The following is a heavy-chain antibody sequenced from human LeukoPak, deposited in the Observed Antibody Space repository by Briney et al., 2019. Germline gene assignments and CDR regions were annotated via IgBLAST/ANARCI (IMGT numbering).Heavy chain of an antibody. CDR1: GYTFIGYY. Sequence: ASVKVSCKASGYTFIGYYMHWLQQAPGQGLEWMGWINPNSGGTNYAQKFQGRVTMTRDTSINTAYMELSRLRSDDTAVYYCARDRYHYDSSGYYQLDYWGQGTLVTVSS. V-gene: IGHV1-2*02. CDR3: ARDRYHYDSSGYYQLDY. CDR2: INPNSGGT. J-gene: IGHJ4*02. D-gene: IGHD3-22*01.